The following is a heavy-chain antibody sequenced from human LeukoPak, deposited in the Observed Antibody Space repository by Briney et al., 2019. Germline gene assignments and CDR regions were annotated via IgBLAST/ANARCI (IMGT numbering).Heavy chain of an antibody. Sequence: GRSLRLSCAASGFTFSHYGIHWVRQAPGKGLEWAAVIWSGGNKGYYADSVKGRFTVSRDDSKDTVYLQMNSLTAEDTAVYYCARDGDVSGRYSQFDNWGQGTLVTVSS. V-gene: IGHV3-33*01. CDR3: ARDGDVSGRYSQFDN. CDR1: GFTFSHYG. D-gene: IGHD3-10*01. J-gene: IGHJ4*02. CDR2: IWSGGNKG.